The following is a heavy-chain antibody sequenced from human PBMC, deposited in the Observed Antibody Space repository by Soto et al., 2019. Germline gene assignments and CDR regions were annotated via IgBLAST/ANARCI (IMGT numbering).Heavy chain of an antibody. J-gene: IGHJ3*01. CDR3: ARVVLTITRGAFDA. CDR2: ISHSGTS. V-gene: IGHV4-4*02. D-gene: IGHD3-9*01. CDR1: GGSISSSHW. Sequence: QVQLQESGPGLVKPSGTLSLTCAVSGGSISSSHWWTWVRQSPGKGLEYIGEISHSGTSNSNPSLKSRVTLSVDKSKKHFSLTLTSVTGADTAVYYCARVVLTITRGAFDAWGQGTLVIVSS.